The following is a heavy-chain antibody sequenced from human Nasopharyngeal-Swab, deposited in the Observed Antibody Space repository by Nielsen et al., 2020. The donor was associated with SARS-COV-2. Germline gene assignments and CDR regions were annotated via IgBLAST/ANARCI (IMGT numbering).Heavy chain of an antibody. J-gene: IGHJ4*02. CDR2: ISSSSSYI. V-gene: IGHV3-21*01. CDR3: ARADGYGSGSYSDY. D-gene: IGHD3-10*01. Sequence: GGSLCLSCAASGFTFSSYSMNWVRQAPGKGLEWVSSISSSSSYIYYADSVKGRFTISRNNAKHSLYLQMNSLRAEDTAVYYCARADGYGSGSYSDYWGQGTLVTVSS. CDR1: GFTFSSYS.